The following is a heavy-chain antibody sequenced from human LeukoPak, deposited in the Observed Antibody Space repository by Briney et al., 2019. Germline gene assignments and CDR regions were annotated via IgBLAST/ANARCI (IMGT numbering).Heavy chain of an antibody. CDR1: GYTFTSYG. J-gene: IGHJ4*02. CDR2: ISAGNGNT. D-gene: IGHD1-26*01. Sequence: ASVKVSCKASGYTFTSYGISWVRQAPGQRLEWMGWISAGNGNTNYSQNFQGRVTFISNTSATTAFMELSSLRSEDAAVYYWARDYGSGSNDYWGQGTLVTVSS. V-gene: IGHV1-18*01. CDR3: ARDYGSGSNDY.